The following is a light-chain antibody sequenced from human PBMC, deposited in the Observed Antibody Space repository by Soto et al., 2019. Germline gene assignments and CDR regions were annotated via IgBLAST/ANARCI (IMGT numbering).Light chain of an antibody. V-gene: IGLV2-14*01. Sequence: QSALTQPASVSGSPGQSITISCTGTSSDVGGYNYVSWYQQHPGKAPKLMTYDVSNRPSGVTNRVSGSKSGNTASLTISGLQAEDEAAYYCSSYTSSSTLEFGGGTKVTFL. CDR3: SSYTSSSTLE. CDR2: DVS. J-gene: IGLJ2*01. CDR1: SSDVGGYNY.